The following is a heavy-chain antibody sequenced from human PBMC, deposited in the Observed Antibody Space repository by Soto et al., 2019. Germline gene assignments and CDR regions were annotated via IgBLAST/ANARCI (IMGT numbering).Heavy chain of an antibody. CDR3: ARDRWGYGIDY. CDR1: GGSISGTYY. Sequence: SETLSLTCTVSGGSISGTYYWHWIRQHPGKGLEWIGYIYNSGNNFYNPSLRSRVTMSVDTSKNQFSLNLNSVTAADTAVYYCARDRWGYGIDYWGQGTLVTVSS. CDR2: IYNSGNN. V-gene: IGHV4-31*03. D-gene: IGHD2-21*01. J-gene: IGHJ4*02.